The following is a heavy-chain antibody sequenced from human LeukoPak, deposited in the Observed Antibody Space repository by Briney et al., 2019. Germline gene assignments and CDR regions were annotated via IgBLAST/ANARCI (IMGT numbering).Heavy chain of an antibody. Sequence: GGSLRLSCAASGFTFSSYWMSWVRQAPGKGLEWVANIKQDGSEKYYADSVKGRFTISRDNSKNTLYLQMNSLRAEDTAVYYCAKPGAAAFNYYYYGMDVWGQGTTVTVSS. CDR2: IKQDGSEK. D-gene: IGHD6-13*01. CDR3: AKPGAAAFNYYYYGMDV. V-gene: IGHV3-7*03. CDR1: GFTFSSYW. J-gene: IGHJ6*02.